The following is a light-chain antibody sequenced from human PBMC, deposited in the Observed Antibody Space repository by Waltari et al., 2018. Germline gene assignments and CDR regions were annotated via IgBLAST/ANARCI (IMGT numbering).Light chain of an antibody. CDR3: SSYTSSSALV. Sequence: QSALTQSASVSGSPGQSITISCTGTSSDVGGYNHVSWYQQHPGKAPQLMIYDVTNRPSGVSNRFSGAKSGNTASLTISGLQAEDEADYYCSSYTSSSALVFGGGTKLTVL. CDR1: SSDVGGYNH. CDR2: DVT. V-gene: IGLV2-14*03. J-gene: IGLJ2*01.